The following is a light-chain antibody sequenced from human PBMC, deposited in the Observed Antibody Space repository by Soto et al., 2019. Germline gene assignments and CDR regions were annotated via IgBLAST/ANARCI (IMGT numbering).Light chain of an antibody. CDR3: LQDYNYPWT. J-gene: IGKJ1*01. CDR1: QGIRND. CDR2: AAS. Sequence: AIQMTPSPSSLSASEGDRVTITCRASQGIRNDLGWYQQKPGKAPKLLIYAASSLQSGVPSRFSGSGSGTDFTLTISSLQPEDFATYYCLQDYNYPWTFGQGTKVDIK. V-gene: IGKV1-6*01.